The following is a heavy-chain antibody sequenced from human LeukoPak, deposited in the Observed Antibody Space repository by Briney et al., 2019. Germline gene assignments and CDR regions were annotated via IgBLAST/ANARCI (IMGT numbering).Heavy chain of an antibody. Sequence: PGGSLRLSCVASGLTFSHAWMSWVRQAPGKGLEWVGRIRGEADAGSTDYAAPLKGRFTISRDDSKNTVYLQMDSLKSEDTAVYYCAGGSYYGWFDPWGQGTLVTVSS. CDR3: AGGSYYGWFDP. J-gene: IGHJ5*02. CDR1: GLTFSHAW. D-gene: IGHD1-26*01. V-gene: IGHV3-15*01. CDR2: IRGEADAGST.